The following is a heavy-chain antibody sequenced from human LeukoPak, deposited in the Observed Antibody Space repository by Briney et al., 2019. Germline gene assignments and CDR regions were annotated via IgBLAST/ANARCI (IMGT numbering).Heavy chain of an antibody. CDR3: AKDITRFLEWLLSY. CDR2: ISWNSGSI. Sequence: PGRSLRLSCAASGFTFDDYAMPWVRQAPGKGLEWVSGISWNSGSIGYADSVKGRFTISRDNAKNSLYLQMNSLRAEDTALYYCAKDITRFLEWLLSYWGQGTLVTVSS. V-gene: IGHV3-9*01. D-gene: IGHD3-3*01. CDR1: GFTFDDYA. J-gene: IGHJ4*02.